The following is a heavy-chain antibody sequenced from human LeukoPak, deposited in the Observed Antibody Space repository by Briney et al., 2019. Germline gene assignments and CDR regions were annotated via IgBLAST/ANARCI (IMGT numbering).Heavy chain of an antibody. D-gene: IGHD3-10*01. J-gene: IGHJ4*02. Sequence: GASVKVSCKASGYTFRNYGINWVRQAPGQGLEWMGWISTYNGNTKYAQKFQGRVTMTTDTSTTTAYMELRSLRSDDTAVYYCARGDLWLGHWGQGSLVTVSS. CDR2: ISTYNGNT. CDR3: ARGDLWLGH. V-gene: IGHV1-18*01. CDR1: GYTFRNYG.